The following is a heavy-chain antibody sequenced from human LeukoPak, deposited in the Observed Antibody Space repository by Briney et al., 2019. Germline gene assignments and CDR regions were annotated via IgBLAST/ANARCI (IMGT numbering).Heavy chain of an antibody. D-gene: IGHD3-22*01. CDR3: ARAGEITMIVVALDY. V-gene: IGHV1-2*02. Sequence: GVSVKVSCKASGYTFTGYYMHWVRQAPGQGLEWMGWINPNSGGTNYAQKFQGRVTMTRDTSISTAYMELSRLRSDDTAVYYCARAGEITMIVVALDYWGQGTLVTVSS. CDR1: GYTFTGYY. J-gene: IGHJ4*02. CDR2: INPNSGGT.